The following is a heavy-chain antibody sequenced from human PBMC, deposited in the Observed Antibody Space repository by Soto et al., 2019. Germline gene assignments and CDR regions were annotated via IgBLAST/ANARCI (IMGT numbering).Heavy chain of an antibody. CDR3: ARDHGEYGAKSYYFDY. CDR1: GFTFSSYS. J-gene: IGHJ4*02. Sequence: GGSLRLSCAASGFTFSSYSMNWVRQAPGKGLEWVSSISSSSSYIYYADSVKGRFTISRDNAKNSLYLQMNSLRAEDTAVYYCARDHGEYGAKSYYFDYWGQGTLVTVSS. D-gene: IGHD3-10*01. V-gene: IGHV3-21*01. CDR2: ISSSSSYI.